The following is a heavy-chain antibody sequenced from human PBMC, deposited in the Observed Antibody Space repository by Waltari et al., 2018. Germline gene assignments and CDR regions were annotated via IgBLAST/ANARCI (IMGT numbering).Heavy chain of an antibody. Sequence: QVQLQESGPGLVKPSETLSLTCTVSGGSISSYYWSWIRQPPGKGLEWIGYIYYSGSTNYNPSLKSRVTISVDTSKNQFSLKLSSVTAADTAVYYCARHVRYFDWSKGYGYFDYWGQGTLVTVSS. CDR2: IYYSGST. D-gene: IGHD3-9*01. J-gene: IGHJ4*02. V-gene: IGHV4-59*08. CDR3: ARHVRYFDWSKGYGYFDY. CDR1: GGSISSYY.